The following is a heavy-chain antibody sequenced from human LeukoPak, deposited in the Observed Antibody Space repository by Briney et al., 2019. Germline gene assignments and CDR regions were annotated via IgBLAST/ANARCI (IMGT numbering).Heavy chain of an antibody. CDR3: ARGGNYYGSGSYYNRPVRVYMDV. D-gene: IGHD3-10*01. J-gene: IGHJ6*03. V-gene: IGHV4-38-2*01. Sequence: SETLSLTCAVSGYSISSGYYWGWIRQPPGKGLEWIGSIYHSGSTYYSPSLKSRVTISVDTSKNQFSLKLSSVTAADTAVYYCARGGNYYGSGSYYNRPVRVYMDVWGKGTTVTVSS. CDR2: IYHSGST. CDR1: GYSISSGYY.